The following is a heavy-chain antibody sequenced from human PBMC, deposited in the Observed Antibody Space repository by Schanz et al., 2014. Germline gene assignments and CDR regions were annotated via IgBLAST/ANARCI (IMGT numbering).Heavy chain of an antibody. CDR1: GGSIRTYF. V-gene: IGHV4-59*08. CDR2: IYYSGST. Sequence: QVQLQESGPGLVKPSETLSLTCSVSGGSIRTYFWAWIRQPPGKGLEWIGFIYYSGSTNYNPSLKIGCPISVDMSKTHFPLNVTSVTAADTGVYYCARQYSGWSRFDPWGQGIRVTVSS. J-gene: IGHJ5*02. D-gene: IGHD6-19*01. CDR3: ARQYSGWSRFDP.